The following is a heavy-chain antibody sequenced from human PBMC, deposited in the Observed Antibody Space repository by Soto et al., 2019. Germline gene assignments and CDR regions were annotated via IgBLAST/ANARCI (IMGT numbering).Heavy chain of an antibody. CDR3: ARGRYYDFWSDLNWFDP. D-gene: IGHD3-3*01. CDR1: GYTFTSYG. CDR2: ISAYNGNT. J-gene: IGHJ5*02. Sequence: ASVKVSCKASGYTFTSYGISWVRQAPGQGLEWMGWISAYNGNTNYAQKLQGRVTMTTDTSTSTAYMELRSLRSDDTAVYYCARGRYYDFWSDLNWFDPWGQGTLVTVSS. V-gene: IGHV1-18*01.